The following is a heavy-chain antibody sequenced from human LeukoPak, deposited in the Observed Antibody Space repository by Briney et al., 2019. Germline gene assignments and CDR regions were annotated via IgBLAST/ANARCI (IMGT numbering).Heavy chain of an antibody. CDR3: AKGTDNTIVVVTFDY. J-gene: IGHJ4*02. V-gene: IGHV3-23*01. CDR1: GFTFSTFA. Sequence: GGSLRLSCAASGFTFSTFAMTWVRQGPGKGLEWVSSIDGSGAGTYYADSVKGQFSISRDNSKNTLYLQMNSLRAEDTAVYYCAKGTDNTIVVVTFDYWGQGTLVTVSS. D-gene: IGHD3-22*01. CDR2: IDGSGAGT.